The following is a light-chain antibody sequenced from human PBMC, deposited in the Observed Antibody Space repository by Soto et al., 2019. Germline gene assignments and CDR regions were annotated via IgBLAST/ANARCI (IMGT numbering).Light chain of an antibody. CDR1: RDSSNY. CDR3: QQNDKRPPLT. J-gene: IGKJ4*01. CDR2: DAS. V-gene: IGKV1-33*01. Sequence: DIPMTQSPSSLSASVGDRVTITCQASRDSSNYLNWYQHKPGKVPKLLIYDASKLETGVPSRFGGSGSGTHFTFTINRLQPEDVATYYCQQNDKRPPLTFGGGTKVDIK.